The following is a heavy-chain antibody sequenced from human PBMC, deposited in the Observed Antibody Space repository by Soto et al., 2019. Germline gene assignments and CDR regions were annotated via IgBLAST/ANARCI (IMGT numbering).Heavy chain of an antibody. J-gene: IGHJ4*02. CDR3: ASSFRSSPLGIPLDY. Sequence: SETLSLTCAVYGGSFSGYYCSWIRQPPGKGLEWIGEINHSGSTNYNPSLKSRVTISVDTSKNQFSLKLSSVTAADTAVYYCASSFRSSPLGIPLDYWGQGTLVTVSS. CDR1: GGSFSGYY. CDR2: INHSGST. D-gene: IGHD6-13*01. V-gene: IGHV4-34*01.